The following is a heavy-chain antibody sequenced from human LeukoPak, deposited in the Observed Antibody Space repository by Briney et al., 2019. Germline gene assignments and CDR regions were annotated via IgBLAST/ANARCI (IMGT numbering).Heavy chain of an antibody. V-gene: IGHV1-2*02. CDR2: VNPTSGVT. J-gene: IGHJ4*02. CDR3: VKGGYCTGGRCYGEYY. D-gene: IGHD2-15*01. CDR1: GYTFPDFY. Sequence: ASVRVSCKASGYTFPDFYIQWVRQAPGQGLEWMGWVNPTSGVTDYAQRFQGRVTMTRDASITTAYMDLTSLTPDDTAIYFCVKGGYCTGGRCYGEYYWGQGTQVTVSS.